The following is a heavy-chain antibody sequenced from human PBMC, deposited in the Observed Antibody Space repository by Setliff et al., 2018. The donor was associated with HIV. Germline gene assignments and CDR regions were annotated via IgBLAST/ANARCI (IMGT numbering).Heavy chain of an antibody. CDR1: GFTFSGSA. D-gene: IGHD3-10*01. J-gene: IGHJ6*03. Sequence: PGGSLRLSCAASGFTFSGSAMHWVRQASGKGLEWVGRIRSKANSYATAYAASVKGRFTISRDDSKNTAYLQMNSLKTEDTAVYYCTRGRLLWSGSYYYYYMDVWGKGTTVTVSS. V-gene: IGHV3-73*01. CDR3: TRGRLLWSGSYYYYYMDV. CDR2: IRSKANSYAT.